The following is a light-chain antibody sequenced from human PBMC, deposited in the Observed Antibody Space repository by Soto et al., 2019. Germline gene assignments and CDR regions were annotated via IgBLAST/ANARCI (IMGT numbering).Light chain of an antibody. Sequence: DIQMTQSPSTLSASVGDRVTITCRASQSISRWLVWYQQKPGKAPKLLIYQASSLEIGVPSRFSGSASGTEFTLTISCLQPDDFATYYCQQYDSYSKTFGQGTKVEIK. V-gene: IGKV1-5*03. CDR2: QAS. J-gene: IGKJ1*01. CDR1: QSISRW. CDR3: QQYDSYSKT.